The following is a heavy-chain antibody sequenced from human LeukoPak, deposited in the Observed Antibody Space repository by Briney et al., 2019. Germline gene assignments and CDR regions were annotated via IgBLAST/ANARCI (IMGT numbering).Heavy chain of an antibody. CDR1: GFTFSSYS. V-gene: IGHV3-48*02. J-gene: IGHJ4*02. D-gene: IGHD1-26*01. CDR2: ITASGTAM. Sequence: PGGSLRLSCAASGFTFSSYSMNRVRQAPGKGLEWVSHITASGTAMFYADSVKGRFTISRDNAKNSLYLQMNSLRDEDTAVYYCASSGSYRFDYWGQGTLVTVSS. CDR3: ASSGSYRFDY.